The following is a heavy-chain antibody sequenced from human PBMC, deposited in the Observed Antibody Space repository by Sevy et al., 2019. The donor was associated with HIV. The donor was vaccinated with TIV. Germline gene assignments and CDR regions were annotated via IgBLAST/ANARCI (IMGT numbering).Heavy chain of an antibody. CDR1: GYSFPSYW. D-gene: IGHD2-15*01. CDR3: ARGGPLPIDAFDL. J-gene: IGHJ3*01. CDR2: IFPGNSVP. Sequence: GESLKISCRALGYSFPSYWIGWGPQGPGKGLGGVGIIFPGNSVPRYSPAFQGQVTIPGDKSINTAYLQWNSLQASDTAVYYCARGGPLPIDAFDLWGQGTKVTVSS. V-gene: IGHV5-51*01.